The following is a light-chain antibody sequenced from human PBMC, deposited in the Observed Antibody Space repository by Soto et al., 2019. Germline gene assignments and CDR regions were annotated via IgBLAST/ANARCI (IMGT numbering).Light chain of an antibody. CDR1: SSDVGAYNH. CDR3: SSHTLRSTLV. J-gene: IGLJ2*01. Sequence: QSVLTQPASVSGSPGQSITLSCTGTSSDVGAYNHVSWYQQHPGKAPKLMISDVSIRPSGVSNRLSGSKSGNTASLTISGLQSEDEADYYCSSHTLRSTLVFGGGTKLTVL. CDR2: DVS. V-gene: IGLV2-14*03.